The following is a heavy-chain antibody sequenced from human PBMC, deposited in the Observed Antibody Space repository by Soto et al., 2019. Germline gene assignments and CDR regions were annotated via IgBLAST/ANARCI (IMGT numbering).Heavy chain of an antibody. Sequence: GGSLRLSCAASGFSFSLFWMSWVRQTPGKGLEWVANINEDGSEKFFADSVKGRFTISRDNAKNSLSLQMNSLTADDTAVYYCARTGWPQSSYYFDYWGQGTLVTVSS. CDR1: GFSFSLFW. V-gene: IGHV3-7*03. D-gene: IGHD3-16*01. CDR2: INEDGSEK. J-gene: IGHJ4*02. CDR3: ARTGWPQSSYYFDY.